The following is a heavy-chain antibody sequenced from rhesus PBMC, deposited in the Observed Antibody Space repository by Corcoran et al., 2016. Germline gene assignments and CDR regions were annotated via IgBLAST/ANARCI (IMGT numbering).Heavy chain of an antibody. CDR2: ISYSGAT. J-gene: IGHJ3*01. V-gene: IGHV4-122*02. D-gene: IGHD4-35*01. CDR3: ARDTEKTTVTTGAFDF. CDR1: GGSFSGYY. Sequence: QVQLQESGPGLVKPSETLSLTCAVSGGSFSGYYWGWIRQPPGKGLEWVGYISYSGATSSHPPLHSRVTISMATSNNHFSLQLTSVTAADTAVYYCARDTEKTTVTTGAFDFWGQGLRVTVSS.